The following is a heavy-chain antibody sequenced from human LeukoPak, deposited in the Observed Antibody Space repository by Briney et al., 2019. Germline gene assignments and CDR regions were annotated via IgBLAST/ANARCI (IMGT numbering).Heavy chain of an antibody. CDR2: ISGSGGST. V-gene: IGHV3-23*01. D-gene: IGHD2-2*01. CDR3: AKLLQYQLPGWYFDY. J-gene: IGHJ4*02. CDR1: GFTFSSYA. Sequence: GGSLRLSCAASGFTFSSYAMSWVRQAPGKGLEWVSAISGSGGSTYYADSVKGRFTIFRDNSKNTLYLQMNSLRAEDTAVYYCAKLLQYQLPGWYFDYWGQGTLVTVSS.